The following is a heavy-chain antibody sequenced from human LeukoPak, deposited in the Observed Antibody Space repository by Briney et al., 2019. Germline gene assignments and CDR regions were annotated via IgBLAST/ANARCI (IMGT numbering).Heavy chain of an antibody. V-gene: IGHV1-46*01. Sequence: GASVKVSCKASGYTFTSYYMHWVRQAPGQGLEWMGIINPSGGSTSYAQKFQGRVTMTRDMSTSTVYMELSSLRSEDTAVYYCARSREDILTGDYWGQGTLVTVSS. CDR3: ARSREDILTGDY. J-gene: IGHJ4*02. CDR2: INPSGGST. CDR1: GYTFTSYY. D-gene: IGHD3-9*01.